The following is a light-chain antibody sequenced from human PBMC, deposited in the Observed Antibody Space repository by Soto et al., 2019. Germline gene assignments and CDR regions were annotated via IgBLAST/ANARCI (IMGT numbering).Light chain of an antibody. J-gene: IGKJ1*01. Sequence: DIQMTQSPSSVSASVGDSVTITCRASQGVGDWVAWYQQKPGEAPKLLIYGSSSLLSGVPSRFSGTRSGTDFTLTISSLQPEDFATYYCQQANSYPWTFGQGTKVEIE. CDR2: GSS. CDR1: QGVGDW. CDR3: QQANSYPWT. V-gene: IGKV1-12*01.